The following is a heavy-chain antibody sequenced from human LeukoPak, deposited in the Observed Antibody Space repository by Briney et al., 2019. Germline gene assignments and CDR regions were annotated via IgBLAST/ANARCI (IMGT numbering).Heavy chain of an antibody. V-gene: IGHV3-23*01. CDR2: ISGNGGST. CDR1: GFTFSSYA. J-gene: IGHJ4*02. CDR3: AKGPHIVVVIAIYN. D-gene: IGHD2-21*01. Sequence: GGSLRLSCAASGFTFSSYAMSWVRQAPGKGQEGVSGISGNGGSTYYADSVKGRFTLPRDNSKDTAYLQMNSLRGEDTAVYYWAKGPHIVVVIAIYNWGQGTLVTVSS.